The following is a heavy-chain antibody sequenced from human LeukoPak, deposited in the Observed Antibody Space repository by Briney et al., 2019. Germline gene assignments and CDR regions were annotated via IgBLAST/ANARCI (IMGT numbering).Heavy chain of an antibody. CDR1: GFTFSSYG. J-gene: IGHJ4*02. V-gene: IGHV3-23*01. Sequence: GGSLRLSCAASGFTFSSYGMSWVRRAPGKGLEWVSAISGSGGSTYYADSVKGRFTISRDNSKNTLYLQMNSLRAEDTAVYYCAKDRSIFVVVPAATVDYWGQGTLVTVSS. CDR3: AKDRSIFVVVPAATVDY. CDR2: ISGSGGST. D-gene: IGHD2-2*01.